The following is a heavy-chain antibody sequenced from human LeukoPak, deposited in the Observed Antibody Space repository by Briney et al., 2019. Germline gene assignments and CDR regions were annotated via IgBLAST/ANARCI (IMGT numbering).Heavy chain of an antibody. CDR2: ISHSGPT. V-gene: IGHV4-30-2*01. Sequence: SETLSLTCAVSGGSISSGGYSWTWIRQPPGKGLEWIGSISHSGPTSYSPSLKGRVTISVDTSKNQFSLKLTSVTAADTAVYYCARVDVFGVVSSDYYYYYMDVWGKGTTVTVSS. CDR3: ARVDVFGVVSSDYYYYYMDV. D-gene: IGHD3-3*01. J-gene: IGHJ6*03. CDR1: GGSISSGGYS.